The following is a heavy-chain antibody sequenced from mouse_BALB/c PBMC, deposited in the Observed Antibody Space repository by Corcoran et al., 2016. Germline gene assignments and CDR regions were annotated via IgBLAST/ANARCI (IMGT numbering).Heavy chain of an antibody. CDR3: ARAPLHYYAMDY. CDR1: GYTFTNYG. J-gene: IGHJ4*01. V-gene: IGHV9-3-1*01. Sequence: QIQLVQSGPELKKPGETVKISCKASGYTFTNYGMNWVKQAPGKGLKWMGWINTYTGEPTYADDFKGRFVFSLETSASTAYLQLNNLKNEDTATYFCARAPLHYYAMDYWGQGTSVTVSS. CDR2: INTYTGEP. D-gene: IGHD6-1*01.